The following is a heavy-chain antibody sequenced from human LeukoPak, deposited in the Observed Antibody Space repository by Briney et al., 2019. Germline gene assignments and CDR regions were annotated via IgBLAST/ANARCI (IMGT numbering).Heavy chain of an antibody. J-gene: IGHJ6*03. CDR1: GYTFTSYY. V-gene: IGHV1-46*01. Sequence: ASVKVSCKASGYTFTSYYMHWVRQAPGQGLEWMGIINPSGGSTSYAQKFQGRVTMTRDMSTSTAYMELSRLRSDDTAVYYCARDSSSSFWGPLGYYYMDVWGKGTTVTVSS. CDR3: ARDSSSSFWGPLGYYYMDV. CDR2: INPSGGST. D-gene: IGHD6-6*01.